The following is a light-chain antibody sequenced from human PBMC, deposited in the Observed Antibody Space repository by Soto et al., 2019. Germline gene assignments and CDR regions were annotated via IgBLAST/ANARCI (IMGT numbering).Light chain of an antibody. CDR1: QSVSNY. J-gene: IGKJ2*01. V-gene: IGKV3-11*01. Sequence: EIVLTQSPATLSLSPGERATLSCRASQSVSNYLAWYQQKPGQGPRLLIYDVSNRATGIPARFSGSGSGTDFTLTISSLEPEDLAVYYCQQRSKWPQTFGLGTKLEIK. CDR2: DVS. CDR3: QQRSKWPQT.